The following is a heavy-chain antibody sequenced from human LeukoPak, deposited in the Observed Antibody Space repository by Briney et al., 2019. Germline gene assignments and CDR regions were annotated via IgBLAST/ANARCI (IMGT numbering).Heavy chain of an antibody. D-gene: IGHD2-21*02. CDR2: IYYSGST. J-gene: IGHJ6*02. CDR3: ARYCGGDCPDYYYCGMDV. V-gene: IGHV4-30-4*01. Sequence: PSQTLSLTCTVSGGSISSGDYYWSWIRQPPGKGLEWIGYIYYSGSTYYNPSLKSRVTISVDTSKNQFSLKLSSVTAADTAVYYCARYCGGDCPDYYYCGMDVWGQGTTVTVPS. CDR1: GGSISSGDYY.